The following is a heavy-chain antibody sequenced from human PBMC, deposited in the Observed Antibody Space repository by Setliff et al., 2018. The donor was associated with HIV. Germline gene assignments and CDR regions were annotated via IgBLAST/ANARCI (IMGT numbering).Heavy chain of an antibody. J-gene: IGHJ4*02. CDR3: ARGECSGGSCYPPDY. V-gene: IGHV4-34*01. CDR1: GGSFSGYY. D-gene: IGHD2-15*01. Sequence: SETLSLTCTVYGGSFSGYYWSWIRQPPGKGLEWIGEINHSGSTNYNPSLKSRVTVSVDTSKNQFSLKLSSVTAADTAVYYCARGECSGGSCYPPDYWGQGTLVTVSS. CDR2: INHSGST.